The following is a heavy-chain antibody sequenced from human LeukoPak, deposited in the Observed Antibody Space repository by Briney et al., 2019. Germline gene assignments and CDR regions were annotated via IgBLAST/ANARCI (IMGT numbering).Heavy chain of an antibody. Sequence: ASVKVSCKASGYTFTSYYMHWVRQAPGQGLEWMGIINPSGCSTSYAQKFQGRVTMTRDMSTSTAYMELSRLRSDDTAVYYCARTLYIAAAPGGFDYWGQGTLVTVSS. D-gene: IGHD6-13*01. J-gene: IGHJ4*02. V-gene: IGHV1-46*01. CDR2: INPSGCST. CDR3: ARTLYIAAAPGGFDY. CDR1: GYTFTSYY.